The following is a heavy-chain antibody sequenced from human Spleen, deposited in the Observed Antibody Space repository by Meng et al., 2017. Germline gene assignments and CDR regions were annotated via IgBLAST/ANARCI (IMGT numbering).Heavy chain of an antibody. V-gene: IGHV2-5*02. CDR1: GFPLTAGGVG. J-gene: IGHJ4*02. Sequence: QITLKESGPSLVKPTQTLTLTCTFSGFPLTAGGVGVGWIRQPPGKALEWLALIYWDDDKRYSPALESRLTITKDTSKNQVVLTMSDMDPVDTATYYCVHRRGDWSLDYWGQGTLVTVSS. D-gene: IGHD3-3*01. CDR2: IYWDDDK. CDR3: VHRRGDWSLDY.